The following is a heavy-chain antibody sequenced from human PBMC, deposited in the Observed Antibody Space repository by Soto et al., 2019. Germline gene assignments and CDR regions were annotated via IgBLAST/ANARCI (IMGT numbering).Heavy chain of an antibody. CDR1: GFTFSNYW. Sequence: LRLSCAASGFTFSNYWMSRVRQAPGKGLEWVANIKQDGSEKYYVDSVKGRFTISRDNAKNSLYLQMNSLRAEDTAVYYCAVSLRYWYFDPWGRGTLVTVSS. J-gene: IGHJ2*01. CDR3: AVSLRYWYFDP. CDR2: IKQDGSEK. D-gene: IGHD3-16*02. V-gene: IGHV3-7*01.